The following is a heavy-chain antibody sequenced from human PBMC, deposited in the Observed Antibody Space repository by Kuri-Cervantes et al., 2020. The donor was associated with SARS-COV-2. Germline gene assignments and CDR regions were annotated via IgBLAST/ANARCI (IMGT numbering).Heavy chain of an antibody. CDR2: IYHSGST. CDR3: ARGRVYCSSTSCFIWSFDP. Sequence: SETLSLTCAVSGGSISSSNWWSWVRQPPGKGLEWIGEIYHSGSTNYNPSLKSRVTISVDTSKNQFSLKLSSVTAADTAVYYCARGRVYCSSTSCFIWSFDPWGQGTLVTVSS. D-gene: IGHD2-2*01. J-gene: IGHJ5*02. V-gene: IGHV4-4*02. CDR1: GGSISSSNW.